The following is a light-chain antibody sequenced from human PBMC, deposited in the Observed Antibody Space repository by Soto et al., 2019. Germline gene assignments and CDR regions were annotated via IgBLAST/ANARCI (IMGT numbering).Light chain of an antibody. Sequence: IVMTQSPDTLSVSPGERATLSCRASQSITEKVVWYQQKSGQAPWLLIYGAFTRAAGVPARFSGSGSGTDFTLTISRLEPEDFAVYYCQQYGSSGTFGQGTKVDI. J-gene: IGKJ1*01. CDR2: GAF. CDR1: QSITEK. CDR3: QQYGSSGT. V-gene: IGKV3-15*01.